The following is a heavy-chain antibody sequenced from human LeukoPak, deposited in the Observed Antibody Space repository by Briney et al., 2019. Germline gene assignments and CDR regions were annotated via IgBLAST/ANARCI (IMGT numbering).Heavy chain of an antibody. Sequence: ASVKVSCKASVYMFTRHYMHWVRQAPGQGLEFLAWIKGDSGIPKYAQKFQGRVTLTRDTSISTAYMELTELTSDDTAVYYCARELQYSREGYAFDLWGQGTMVTVSS. CDR2: IKGDSGIP. CDR1: VYMFTRHY. V-gene: IGHV1-2*02. J-gene: IGHJ3*01. D-gene: IGHD4-11*01. CDR3: ARELQYSREGYAFDL.